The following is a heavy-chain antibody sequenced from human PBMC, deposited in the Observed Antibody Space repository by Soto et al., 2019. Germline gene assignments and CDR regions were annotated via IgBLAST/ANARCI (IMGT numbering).Heavy chain of an antibody. CDR1: GYSFTSYW. D-gene: IGHD3-3*01. CDR2: IYPGDSDT. Sequence: PGESLKISCKGSGYSFTSYWIGWVRQMPGKGPEWMGIIYPGDSDTRYSPSFQGQVTISADKSISTAYLQWSSLKASDTAMYYCARSTLYDFVYYYGMDVWGQGTTVTVSS. V-gene: IGHV5-51*01. CDR3: ARSTLYDFVYYYGMDV. J-gene: IGHJ6*02.